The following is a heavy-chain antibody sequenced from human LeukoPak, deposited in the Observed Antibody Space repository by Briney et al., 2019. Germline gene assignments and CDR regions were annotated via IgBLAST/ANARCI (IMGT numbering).Heavy chain of an antibody. CDR2: INADGSER. Sequence: GGSLRLSCAASGFTFSSYEMNWVRQAPGKGLEWVAHINADGSERDSVDSGTGRFTISKDNAKNSVYLQLSSLRAEDTARYYCARGHYGLDIWGQGTMVTVSS. CDR1: GFTFSSYE. V-gene: IGHV3-7*01. D-gene: IGHD4-17*01. J-gene: IGHJ3*02. CDR3: ARGHYGLDI.